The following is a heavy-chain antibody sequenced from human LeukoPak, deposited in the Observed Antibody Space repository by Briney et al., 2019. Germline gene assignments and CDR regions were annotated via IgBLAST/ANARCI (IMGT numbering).Heavy chain of an antibody. CDR2: ISYDGSNK. V-gene: IGHV3-30*03. J-gene: IGHJ4*02. CDR3: AVGGRYCSSTSCYSPFDY. Sequence: PGRSLRLSCAASGFTFSTYGMHWVRQAPGKGLEWVAVISYDGSNKYYAVSVKGRFTISRDNSKNTLYLQMNSLRAEDTAVYYCAVGGRYCSSTSCYSPFDYWGQGTLVTVSS. CDR1: GFTFSTYG. D-gene: IGHD2-2*01.